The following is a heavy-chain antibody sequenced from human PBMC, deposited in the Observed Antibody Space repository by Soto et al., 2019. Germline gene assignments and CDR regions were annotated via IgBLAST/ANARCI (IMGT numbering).Heavy chain of an antibody. CDR1: GFTFSNAW. Sequence: EVQLVESGGGLVQPGGSLRLSCAASGFTFSNAWMSWVRQAPGKGLEWVGSFKSKGDGGAADYPAPVKGRFTISRDESINTVDLQMNSLNTEDSAVYFCTTEMRHTSGWYGAFDIWGQGTTVTVSS. D-gene: IGHD6-19*01. CDR2: FKSKGDGGAA. CDR3: TTEMRHTSGWYGAFDI. V-gene: IGHV3-15*01. J-gene: IGHJ3*02.